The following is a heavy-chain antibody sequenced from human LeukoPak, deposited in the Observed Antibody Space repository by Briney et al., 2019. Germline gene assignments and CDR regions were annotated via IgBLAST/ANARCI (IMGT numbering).Heavy chain of an antibody. J-gene: IGHJ4*02. D-gene: IGHD6-13*01. CDR3: AKDGYSSIPGFHFEY. V-gene: IGHV3-23*01. CDR1: GFTFSSYA. Sequence: GGSLRLSCAASGFTFSSYAMSWVRQPPGQGLERVSGISGSGDNTYYADSVKGRFTISRDNSKKTLYLHLNSLRVEDAAVYYCAKDGYSSIPGFHFEYWGQGTPVTVSS. CDR2: ISGSGDNT.